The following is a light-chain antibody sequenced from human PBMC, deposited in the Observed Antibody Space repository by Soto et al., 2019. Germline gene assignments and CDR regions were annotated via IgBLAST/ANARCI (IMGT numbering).Light chain of an antibody. CDR1: QSVSSNL. V-gene: IGKV3-20*01. Sequence: DIELTQSPGTLSLSPGERATLSCRASQSVSSNLLAWYQQKPGQAPRLLIYGASSRATGIPDRFSGSGSGTDFTLTISRLEPEDFAVYYCQQYGTSRNTFGGGTKV. J-gene: IGKJ4*01. CDR2: GAS. CDR3: QQYGTSRNT.